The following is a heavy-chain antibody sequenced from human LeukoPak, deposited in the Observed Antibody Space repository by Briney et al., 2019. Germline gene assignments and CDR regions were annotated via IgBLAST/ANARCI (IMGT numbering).Heavy chain of an antibody. CDR3: ARENYGDYVGAFDI. CDR2: IYHSGST. Sequence: SETLSLTCAVYGGSFSGYYWSWIRQPPGKGLEWIGYIYHSGSTYYNPSLKSRVTISVDRSKNQFSLKLSSVTAADTAVYYCARENYGDYVGAFDIWGQGTMVTVSS. CDR1: GGSFSGYY. D-gene: IGHD4-17*01. V-gene: IGHV4-34*01. J-gene: IGHJ3*02.